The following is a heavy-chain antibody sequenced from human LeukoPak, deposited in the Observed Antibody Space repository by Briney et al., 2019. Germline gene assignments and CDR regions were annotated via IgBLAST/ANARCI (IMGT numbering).Heavy chain of an antibody. CDR2: ISSSSSYR. V-gene: IGHV3-21*01. CDR1: GFTFSSYS. D-gene: IGHD6-19*01. Sequence: GGSLRLACAASGFTFSSYSMNWVRQAPGKGLEWVSSISSSSSYRYYADSVKGRFTISRDNAKNSLYLQMNSLRAEDTAVYYCARASAVAGTRHYWGQGTLVTVSS. J-gene: IGHJ4*02. CDR3: ARASAVAGTRHY.